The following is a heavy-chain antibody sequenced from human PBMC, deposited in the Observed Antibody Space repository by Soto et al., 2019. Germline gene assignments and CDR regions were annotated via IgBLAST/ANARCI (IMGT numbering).Heavy chain of an antibody. V-gene: IGHV1-46*01. D-gene: IGHD3-22*01. J-gene: IGHJ4*02. CDR2: INPSGGST. CDR3: ARYRDSSGYYYYFDY. Sequence: QVQLVQSGAEVKKPGASVKVSCTASGYTFTSYYMHWVRQAPGQGLEWMGIINPSGGSTSYAQKFQGRVTMTRDTSTSTVYMELSSLRSEDTAVYYCARYRDSSGYYYYFDYWGQGTLVTVSS. CDR1: GYTFTSYY.